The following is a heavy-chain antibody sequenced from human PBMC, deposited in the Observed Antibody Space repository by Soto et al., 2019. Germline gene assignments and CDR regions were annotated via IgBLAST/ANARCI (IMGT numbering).Heavy chain of an antibody. CDR3: ARGGARRYCSSTSCYTGNYYYYYGMDV. V-gene: IGHV1-46*01. CDR2: INPSGGST. CDR1: GYTFTSYY. J-gene: IGHJ6*02. Sequence: QVQLVQSGAEVKKPGASVKVSCKASGYTFTSYYMHWVRQAPGQGLEWMGIINPSGGSTSYAQKFQGRVTMTRDTSTSTVYMELSSLRSEDTAVYYCARGGARRYCSSTSCYTGNYYYYYGMDVWGQGTTVTVSS. D-gene: IGHD2-2*02.